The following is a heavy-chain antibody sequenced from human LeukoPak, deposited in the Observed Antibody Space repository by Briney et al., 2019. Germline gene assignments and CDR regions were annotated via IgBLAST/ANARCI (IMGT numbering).Heavy chain of an antibody. CDR1: GFTFSTYA. D-gene: IGHD2-21*01. CDR2: ISYDGSNE. CDR3: ARARVRGVSFFAY. Sequence: GRSLRLSCEASGFTFSTYAMHWVRQAPGKGLEWVSEISYDGSNEYYADSVKGRFTISRGKSKNTLYLQMNSLTAEDSAVYYCARARVRGVSFFAYWGQGTLVTVSS. V-gene: IGHV3-30*01. J-gene: IGHJ4*02.